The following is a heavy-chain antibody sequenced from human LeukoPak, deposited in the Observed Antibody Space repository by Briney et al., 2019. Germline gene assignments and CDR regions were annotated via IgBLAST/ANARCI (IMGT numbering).Heavy chain of an antibody. CDR3: AKGALVATRDAFDI. CDR2: ISNGGGTI. V-gene: IGHV3-48*04. D-gene: IGHD3-10*01. J-gene: IGHJ3*02. Sequence: PGGSLRLSCAASGFTINDYSMNWVRQAPGKGLEWVSYISNGGGTIYYANSVRGRFTISRDNDKNSLYLEMNSLRAEDTAVYYCAKGALVATRDAFDIWGQGTMVTVSS. CDR1: GFTINDYS.